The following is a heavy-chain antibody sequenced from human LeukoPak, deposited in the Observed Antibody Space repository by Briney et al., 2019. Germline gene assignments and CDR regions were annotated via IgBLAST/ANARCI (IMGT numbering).Heavy chain of an antibody. CDR2: ISSTDAGT. V-gene: IGHV3-23*01. D-gene: IGHD3-16*01. J-gene: IGHJ6*03. Sequence: PGGSLRLSCAASGFTFSSYAMSWVRQAPGKGLEWVSAISSTDAGTYHADSVKGQFTISRDNSKNTLYLQMNSLRVEDTAVYYCAKAPRFGDHATEYYYYYMHVWGKGTTVTVSS. CDR1: GFTFSSYA. CDR3: AKAPRFGDHATEYYYYYMHV.